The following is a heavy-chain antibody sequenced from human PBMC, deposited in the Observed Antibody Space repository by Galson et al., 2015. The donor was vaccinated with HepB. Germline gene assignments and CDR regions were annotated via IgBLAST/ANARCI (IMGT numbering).Heavy chain of an antibody. CDR2: LSSHGNNE. J-gene: IGHJ4*02. CDR3: ARTFYVDY. Sequence: SLRLSCAASGFTFSSYDMNWVRQAPGKGLEWVAVLSSHGNNEYYADSVKGRFTISSDNSENTMYLQMNSLRVEDTAVYYGARTFYVDYWGQGTLVTVSS. V-gene: IGHV3-30*04. D-gene: IGHD3-16*01. CDR1: GFTFSSYD.